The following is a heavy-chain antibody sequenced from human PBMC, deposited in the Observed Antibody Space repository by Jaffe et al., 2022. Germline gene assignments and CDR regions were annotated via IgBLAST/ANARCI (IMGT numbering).Heavy chain of an antibody. J-gene: IGHJ4*02. CDR1: GFTFSSYW. D-gene: IGHD6-19*01. V-gene: IGHV3-74*01. Sequence: EVQLVESGGGLVQPGGSLRLSCAASGFTFSSYWMHWVRQAPGKGLVWVSRINSDGSSTSYADSVKGRFTISRDNAKNTLYLQMNSLRAEDTAVYYCARVGVGVSTVYSSGWYGSAGFDYWGQGTLVTVSS. CDR3: ARVGVGVSTVYSSGWYGSAGFDY. CDR2: INSDGSST.